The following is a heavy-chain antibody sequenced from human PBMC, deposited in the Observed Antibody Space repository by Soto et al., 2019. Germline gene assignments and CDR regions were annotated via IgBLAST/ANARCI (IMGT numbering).Heavy chain of an antibody. CDR2: KSYDGSNK. CDR1: GFTFSNYG. V-gene: IGHV3-30*18. CDR3: AKGDWFDP. Sequence: QVQLVESGGGVVQPGRSLRLSCAASGFTFSNYGMHWVRQAPGKGLEWVAVKSYDGSNKYYADSVKGRFSISRDNSKNTLYLQMNSLRAEDTAVYYCAKGDWFDPWGQGTLVTVSS. J-gene: IGHJ5*02.